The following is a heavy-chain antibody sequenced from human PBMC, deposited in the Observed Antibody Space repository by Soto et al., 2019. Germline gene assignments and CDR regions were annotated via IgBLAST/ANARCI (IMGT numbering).Heavy chain of an antibody. J-gene: IGHJ1*01. Sequence: ASVKVSCKASGYVFSNYGISWGRQAPGEGLEWMGWLSTYNANKYYAQKFQGRVTMTTDTSTSTAYMELRSLRSEDTAVFYCARERDGSSWSSAESLHYWGQGTMVTVSS. D-gene: IGHD6-13*01. CDR1: GYVFSNYG. V-gene: IGHV1-18*01. CDR3: ARERDGSSWSSAESLHY. CDR2: LSTYNANK.